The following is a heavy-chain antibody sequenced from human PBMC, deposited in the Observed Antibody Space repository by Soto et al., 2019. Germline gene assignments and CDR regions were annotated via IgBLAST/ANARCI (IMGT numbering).Heavy chain of an antibody. CDR2: VYYSGNT. CDR1: GGSISSSNYY. V-gene: IGHV4-39*01. Sequence: KPSETLSLTCTVSGGSISSSNYYWGWIRQPPGKGLDWIGSVYYSGNTYYNPSLKSRVTISVDTSKSQFSLNLSSMTAADTAVYYCARLERNSNYAEYYFDYWGQGTLVTVSS. D-gene: IGHD4-4*01. CDR3: ARLERNSNYAEYYFDY. J-gene: IGHJ4*02.